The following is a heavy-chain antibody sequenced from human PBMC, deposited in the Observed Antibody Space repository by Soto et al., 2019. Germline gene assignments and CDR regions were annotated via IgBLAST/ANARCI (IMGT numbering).Heavy chain of an antibody. Sequence: QVQLQESGPGLVKPSQTLSLTCTVSGGSISSGGYYWSWIRQHPGKGLEWIGYIYYSGSTYYNPSLKSRVSISGDTSKNQCSLKLSSVTAADTAVYYCARIVIAAAGTPDAFDIWGQGTMVTVSS. J-gene: IGHJ3*02. D-gene: IGHD6-13*01. CDR1: GGSISSGGYY. CDR2: IYYSGST. V-gene: IGHV4-31*03. CDR3: ARIVIAAAGTPDAFDI.